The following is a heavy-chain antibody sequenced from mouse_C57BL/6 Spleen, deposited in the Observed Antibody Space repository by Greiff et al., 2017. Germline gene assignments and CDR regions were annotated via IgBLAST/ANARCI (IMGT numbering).Heavy chain of an antibody. D-gene: IGHD1-1*01. CDR1: GYTFTSYW. J-gene: IGHJ2*01. CDR3: ARSPYYYGSSYEYFDY. Sequence: VQLQQSGTELVKPGASVKLSCKASGYTFTSYWMHWVKQRPGQGLEWIGNINPSNGGTNYNEKFKSQATLTVDKSSSTAYMQLSSLTSEDSAVYYCARSPYYYGSSYEYFDYWGQGTTLTVSS. CDR2: INPSNGGT. V-gene: IGHV1-53*01.